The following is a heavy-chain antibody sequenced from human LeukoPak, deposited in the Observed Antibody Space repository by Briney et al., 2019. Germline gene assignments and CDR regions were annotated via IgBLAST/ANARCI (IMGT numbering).Heavy chain of an antibody. Sequence: ASVKVSCKASGGTFSSYAISWVRQAPGQGLEWMGRIIPIFGIANYAQTFQGRVTITADKSTSTAYMELSSLRSEDTAVYYCARAPPRGDGYNLYWGQGTLVTVSS. CDR3: ARAPPRGDGYNLY. V-gene: IGHV1-69*04. D-gene: IGHD5-24*01. CDR1: GGTFSSYA. J-gene: IGHJ4*02. CDR2: IIPIFGIA.